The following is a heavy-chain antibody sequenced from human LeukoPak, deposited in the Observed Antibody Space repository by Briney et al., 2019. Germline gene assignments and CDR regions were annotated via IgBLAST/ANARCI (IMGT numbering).Heavy chain of an antibody. CDR2: IYYSGST. CDR1: GGSIRSYY. V-gene: IGHV4-59*12. Sequence: KPSETLSPTCTVSGGSIRSYYWSWIRQPPGKGLEWIGYIYYSGSTKYNPSLKSRVTISVDTSMNQFSLKLSSVTAADTAVYYCAREVSGSGSPMDYWGQGTLVTVSS. D-gene: IGHD3-10*01. CDR3: AREVSGSGSPMDY. J-gene: IGHJ4*02.